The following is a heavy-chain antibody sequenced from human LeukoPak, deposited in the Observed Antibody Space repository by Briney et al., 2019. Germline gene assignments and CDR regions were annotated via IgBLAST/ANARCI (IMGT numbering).Heavy chain of an antibody. CDR3: ARHTDYDILTGYWYYGMDV. J-gene: IGHJ6*02. CDR2: IYYSGST. V-gene: IGHV4-59*08. Sequence: SETLSLTCTVSGGSISSYYWSWIRQPPGKGLEWIGYIYYSGSTNYNPSLKSRVTISVDTSKNQFSLKLSSVTAADTAVYYCARHTDYDILTGYWYYGMDVWGQGTTVTVSS. CDR1: GGSISSYY. D-gene: IGHD3-9*01.